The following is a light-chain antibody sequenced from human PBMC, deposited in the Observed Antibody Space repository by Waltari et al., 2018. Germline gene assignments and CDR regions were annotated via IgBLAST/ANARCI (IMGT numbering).Light chain of an antibody. J-gene: IGLJ2*01. CDR3: SSQSSNNVVL. CDR1: SNDVGGYNS. CDR2: YVS. Sequence: QSALTQPASVSGSPGQSVTIFCTGTSNDVGGYNSVSWYQEHPGQAPRVIIYYVSDRPSRLSDRFSGSKSGNTASLTISGLQAEVEADYYCSSQSSNNVVLFGGGTKLTVL. V-gene: IGLV2-14*01.